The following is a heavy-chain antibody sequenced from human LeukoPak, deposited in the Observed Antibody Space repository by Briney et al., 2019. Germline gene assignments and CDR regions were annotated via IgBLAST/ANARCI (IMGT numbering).Heavy chain of an antibody. J-gene: IGHJ6*03. CDR2: MFYSGST. Sequence: PSETLSLTSTVSGGSISSSSYYWGWIRQPPGKGLEWIVSMFYSGSTYYNPSLKSRVTISGDTSKNHFSLKLSSVTAADTAVYYCARHQSGSYPPYSMDVWGKGTTVTVSS. CDR3: ARHQSGSYPPYSMDV. V-gene: IGHV4-39*01. CDR1: GGSISSSSYY. D-gene: IGHD1-26*01.